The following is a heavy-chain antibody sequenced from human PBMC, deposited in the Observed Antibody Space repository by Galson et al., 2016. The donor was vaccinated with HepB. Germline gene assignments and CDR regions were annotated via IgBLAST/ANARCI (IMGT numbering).Heavy chain of an antibody. Sequence: SLRLSCAASGFTFSTYSMNWVRQAPGKGLEWVSYMSSGSSSIYYADSVKGRFTISRDNAKNSLYLQLTSLRDEDTAVYYCARDGNSGGLYLGRAFYISGQGTVVTVSS. J-gene: IGHJ3*02. D-gene: IGHD6-25*01. V-gene: IGHV3-48*02. CDR3: ARDGNSGGLYLGRAFYI. CDR1: GFTFSTYS. CDR2: MSSGSSSI.